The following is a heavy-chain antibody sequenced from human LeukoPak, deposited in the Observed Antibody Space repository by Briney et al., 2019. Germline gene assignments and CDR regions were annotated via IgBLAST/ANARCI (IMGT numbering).Heavy chain of an antibody. CDR3: ARGGTSYYYDSSDSGWFDP. J-gene: IGHJ5*02. CDR2: INPNSGGT. CDR1: GYTFTGYY. V-gene: IGHV1-2*04. D-gene: IGHD3-22*01. Sequence: ASVKVSCKASGYTFTGYYMHWVRQAPGQGLEWMGWINPNSGGTNYAQKFQGWVTMTRDTSISTAYMELSRLRSDDTAVYYCARGGTSYYYDSSDSGWFDPWGQGTLVTVSS.